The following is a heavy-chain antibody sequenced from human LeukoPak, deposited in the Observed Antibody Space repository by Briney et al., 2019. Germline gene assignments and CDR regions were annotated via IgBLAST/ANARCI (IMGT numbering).Heavy chain of an antibody. CDR2: IYYSGST. J-gene: IGHJ4*02. CDR3: AREAWVYGDYGRVYYFDY. CDR1: GYSISSGYY. V-gene: IGHV4-61*01. Sequence: PSETLSLTCTVSGYSISSGYYRGWIRQPPGKGLEWIGYIYYSGSTNYNPSLKSRVTISVDTSKNQLSLKLSSVTAADTAVYYCAREAWVYGDYGRVYYFDYWGQGTLVTVSS. D-gene: IGHD4-17*01.